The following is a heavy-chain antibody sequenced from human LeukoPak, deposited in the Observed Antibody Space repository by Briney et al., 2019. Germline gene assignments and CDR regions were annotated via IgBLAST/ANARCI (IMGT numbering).Heavy chain of an antibody. CDR3: ARDRWCGEPNAFDS. J-gene: IGHJ3*02. CDR1: GYTFTIYT. V-gene: IGHV1-3*01. CDR2: INAGNCNT. Sequence: GASVTVSCKCSGYTFTIYTMHWVCQGPGQRLEWVGGINAGNCNTKYSQKFPGRGTITRDTSASTAYMELSSLRSEDTAVYYCARDRWCGEPNAFDSWGQGTMVTVSS. D-gene: IGHD3-10*01.